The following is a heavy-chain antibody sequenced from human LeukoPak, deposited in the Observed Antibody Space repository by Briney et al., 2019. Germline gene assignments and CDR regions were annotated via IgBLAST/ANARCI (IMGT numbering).Heavy chain of an antibody. D-gene: IGHD3-16*02. Sequence: GGSLRLSCAASGFTFSSYSMNWVRQAPGKGLEWVSYISSSSSTIYYADSVKGRFTISRDNAKNSLYLQMNSLRAEDTAVYYCARGDYDYVWGSYRLLDYWGREPWSPSPQ. CDR3: ARGDYDYVWGSYRLLDY. CDR2: ISSSSSTI. CDR1: GFTFSSYS. J-gene: IGHJ4*02. V-gene: IGHV3-48*04.